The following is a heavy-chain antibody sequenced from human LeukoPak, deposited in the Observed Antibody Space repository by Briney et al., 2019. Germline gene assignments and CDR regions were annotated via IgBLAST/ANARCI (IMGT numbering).Heavy chain of an antibody. D-gene: IGHD3-3*01. V-gene: IGHV3-21*01. Sequence: GGSLRLSCAASGFTFSSYSMNWVRQAPGKGLEWVSSISSSSSYIYYADSVKGRFTISRDNAKNSLYLQMNSLRAEDTAVYYCARAFLEWLWASTGEFDPWGQGTLVTVSS. CDR3: ARAFLEWLWASTGEFDP. J-gene: IGHJ5*02. CDR1: GFTFSSYS. CDR2: ISSSSSYI.